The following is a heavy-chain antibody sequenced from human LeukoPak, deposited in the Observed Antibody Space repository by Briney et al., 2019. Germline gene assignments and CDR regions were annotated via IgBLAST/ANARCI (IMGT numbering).Heavy chain of an antibody. Sequence: GESLKISCKGSGYSFTSYWISWVRQMPGKGLEWMGRIDPSDSYTNYSPSFQGHVTISADKSNSTAYLQWSSLKASDTAMYYCARTYGSGPYYYYGMDVWGKGTTVTVSS. D-gene: IGHD3-10*01. J-gene: IGHJ6*04. CDR2: IDPSDSYT. CDR3: ARTYGSGPYYYYGMDV. V-gene: IGHV5-10-1*01. CDR1: GYSFTSYW.